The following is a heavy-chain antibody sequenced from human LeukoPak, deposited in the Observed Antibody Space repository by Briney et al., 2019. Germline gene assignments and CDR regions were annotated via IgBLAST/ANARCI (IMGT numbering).Heavy chain of an antibody. CDR1: GFTCSSYG. V-gene: IGHV3-30*18. D-gene: IGHD4-17*01. CDR3: AKPYGDYAPFDY. CDR2: ISYDGSNK. Sequence: GGSLRLSCAASGFTCSSYGMHWVRQAPGKGLEWVAVISYDGSNKYYADSVKGRFTISRDNSKNTLYLQMNSLRAEDTAVYYCAKPYGDYAPFDYWGQGTLVTVSS. J-gene: IGHJ4*02.